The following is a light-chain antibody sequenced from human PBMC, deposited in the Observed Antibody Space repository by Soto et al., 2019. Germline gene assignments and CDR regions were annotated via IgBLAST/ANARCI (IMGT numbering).Light chain of an antibody. CDR3: QHYNSYSEA. CDR2: KAS. J-gene: IGKJ1*01. V-gene: IGKV1-5*03. CDR1: QTISSL. Sequence: DIQMTQSPSTLSASVGDRVTITCRASQTISSLLAWYQQKPGKAPKRLIYKASTLKSGVPSRFSGSGSGTEFTLTISSLQPDDFATYYCQHYNSYSEAFGQGTKVDIK.